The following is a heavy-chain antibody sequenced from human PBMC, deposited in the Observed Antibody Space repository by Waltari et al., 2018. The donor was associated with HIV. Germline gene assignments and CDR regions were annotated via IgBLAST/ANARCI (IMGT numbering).Heavy chain of an antibody. CDR2: INQDESEK. V-gene: IGHV3-7*01. CDR1: EFTFNNYW. D-gene: IGHD3-22*01. CDR3: AREALYDSSGYYFDY. Sequence: EVQLVESGGGLVQPGGSLRLSCAASEFTFNNYWMTWVRQAPGKGLEWLANINQDESEKYYVDSVKGRFTISRDNAKNSLFLQMNSLRAEDTAVYYCAREALYDSSGYYFDYWGQGTLVTVSS. J-gene: IGHJ4*02.